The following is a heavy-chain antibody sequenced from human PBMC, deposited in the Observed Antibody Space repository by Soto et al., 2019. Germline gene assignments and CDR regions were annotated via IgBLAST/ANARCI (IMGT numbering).Heavy chain of an antibody. J-gene: IGHJ4*02. CDR1: GFTFSSYG. D-gene: IGHD3-10*01. V-gene: IGHV3-33*01. Sequence: QVQLVESGGGVVQPGRSLRLSCAASGFTFSSYGMHWVRQAPGKGLEWVAVIWYDGSNKYYADSVKGRFTISRDNSKNXXYLQMNSLRAEDTAVYYCARGSPPWWFGESDQFDYWGQGTLVTVSS. CDR3: ARGSPPWWFGESDQFDY. CDR2: IWYDGSNK.